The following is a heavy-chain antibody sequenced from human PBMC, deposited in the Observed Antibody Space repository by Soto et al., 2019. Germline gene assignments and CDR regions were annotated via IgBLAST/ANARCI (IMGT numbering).Heavy chain of an antibody. CDR3: ARLVYDTRLNYMYFDF. J-gene: IGHJ4*02. D-gene: IGHD3-10*01. Sequence: SETLSLTCAVSGVSISSGNWWTWVRQSPQRGLEYIGEIFHDGTANYYPSFERRVAISVDTSKNQFSLKLTSVTAADTAIYFCARLVYDTRLNYMYFDFWGQGTLATVSS. CDR2: IFHDGTA. V-gene: IGHV4-4*02. CDR1: GVSISSGNW.